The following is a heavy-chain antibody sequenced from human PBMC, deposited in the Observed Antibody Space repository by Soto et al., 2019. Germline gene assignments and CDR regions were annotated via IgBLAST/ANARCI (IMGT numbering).Heavy chain of an antibody. CDR1: GFTFSSYT. CDR2: ISSSSNYI. CDR3: ARLVVAASPFDY. Sequence: EVHLVESGGGLVKPGGSLRLSCAASGFTFSSYTMNWVRQAPGKGLEWVSSISSSSNYIYYADSVKGRFTITRDNAKNSLYLQINSLIAEDSAVYYCARLVVAASPFDYWGQGTLVTVSS. D-gene: IGHD2-15*01. V-gene: IGHV3-21*01. J-gene: IGHJ4*02.